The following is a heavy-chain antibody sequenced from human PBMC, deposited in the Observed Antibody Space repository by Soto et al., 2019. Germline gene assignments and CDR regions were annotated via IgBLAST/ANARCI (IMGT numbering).Heavy chain of an antibody. J-gene: IGHJ6*02. V-gene: IGHV1-69*13. D-gene: IGHD4-4*01. CDR2: IIPIFGTA. CDR1: GGTFSSYA. Sequence: GASVKVSCKASGGTFSSYAISWVRQAPGQGLEWMGGIIPIFGTANYAQKFQGRVTITADESTSTAYMELSSLRSEDTAVYYCARDRGTVTRTKNYYYYGMDVWGQGTTVTVSS. CDR3: ARDRGTVTRTKNYYYYGMDV.